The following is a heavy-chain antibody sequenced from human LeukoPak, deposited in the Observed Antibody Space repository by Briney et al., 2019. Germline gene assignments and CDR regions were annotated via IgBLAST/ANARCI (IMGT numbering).Heavy chain of an antibody. CDR1: GGSISYHS. Sequence: PSETLSLTCTVSGGSISYHSWSLIRQTPVKGLEWIANIYDNGNTDYSPSLQSRVTISTDTSETQFSLRLKSVTAADTAVYYCARLGSAATGAPPYYYYYVDVWGKGTTVTVSS. D-gene: IGHD1-26*01. J-gene: IGHJ6*03. CDR3: ARLGSAATGAPPYYYYYVDV. V-gene: IGHV4-59*11. CDR2: IYDNGNT.